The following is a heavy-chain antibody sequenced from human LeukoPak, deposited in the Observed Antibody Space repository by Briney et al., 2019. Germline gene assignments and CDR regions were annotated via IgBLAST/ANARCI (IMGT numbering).Heavy chain of an antibody. CDR3: ATGKAIIGSDAFDI. D-gene: IGHD1-26*01. V-gene: IGHV1-24*01. J-gene: IGHJ3*02. Sequence: ASVKVSCKVSGYTLTELSMHWVRQAPGKGLEWMGGFDPEDGETIYAQKFQGRVTMTEDTSTDTAYMELSSLRSEDTAVYYCATGKAIIGSDAFDIWGQGTMVTVSS. CDR1: GYTLTELS. CDR2: FDPEDGET.